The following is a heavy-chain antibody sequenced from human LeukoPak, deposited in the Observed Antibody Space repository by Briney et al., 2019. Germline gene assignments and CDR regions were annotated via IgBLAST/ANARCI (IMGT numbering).Heavy chain of an antibody. J-gene: IGHJ4*02. CDR3: ARDFDYGDYIDF. Sequence: YLSSGGLTIFYADSVKGRFTISRDNTKNSIFLDMTNLRAEDTAVCYCARDFDYGDYIDFWGQGTLVAVSS. V-gene: IGHV3-48*03. D-gene: IGHD4/OR15-4a*01. CDR2: LSSGGLTI.